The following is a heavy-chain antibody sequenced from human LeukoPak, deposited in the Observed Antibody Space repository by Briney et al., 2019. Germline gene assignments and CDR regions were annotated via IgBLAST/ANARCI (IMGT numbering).Heavy chain of an antibody. CDR1: GFTFSSYR. CDR3: AKDRGYCSSTSCYARYYFDY. V-gene: IGHV3-48*04. Sequence: GGSLRLSCAASGFTFSSYRMNWVRQAPGKGLEWVSYISSSSSTIYYADSVKGRFTISRDNARNSLFLQMSSLRAEDTAVYYCAKDRGYCSSTSCYARYYFDYWGQGTLVTVSS. J-gene: IGHJ4*02. CDR2: ISSSSSTI. D-gene: IGHD2-2*01.